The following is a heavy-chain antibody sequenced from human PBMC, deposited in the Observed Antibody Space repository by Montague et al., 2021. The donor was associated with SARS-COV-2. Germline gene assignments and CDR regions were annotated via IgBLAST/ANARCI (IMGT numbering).Heavy chain of an antibody. D-gene: IGHD2-15*01. CDR1: GDSISSYY. V-gene: IGHV4-59*08. J-gene: IGHJ6*02. Sequence: SETLSLTCTVSGDSISSYYWSWIRQPPGKGLEWIGYLYNSGSTKYNPSLKSRVTISVDTSKNQFSLKLSSVTAADTAVYYCARHIEKEGTCCYYDGLDVWGQGTMVTVSS. CDR3: ARHIEKEGTCCYYDGLDV. CDR2: LYNSGST.